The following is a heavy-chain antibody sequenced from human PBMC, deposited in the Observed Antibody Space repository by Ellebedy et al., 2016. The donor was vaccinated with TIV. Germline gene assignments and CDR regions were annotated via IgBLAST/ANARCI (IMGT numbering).Heavy chain of an antibody. CDR2: IKKDGSET. V-gene: IGHV3-7*03. Sequence: GESLKISXAAAGFTFSTYWMNWIRQAPGKGLESVASIKKDGSETHYVDSVKGRFTISRDNAKKSLYLQMNSLRAEDTAVYYCVRETWVLDDGYSSTYHYYGLDVWGQGTTVTVSS. J-gene: IGHJ6*02. CDR3: VRETWVLDDGYSSTYHYYGLDV. CDR1: GFTFSTYW. D-gene: IGHD5-24*01.